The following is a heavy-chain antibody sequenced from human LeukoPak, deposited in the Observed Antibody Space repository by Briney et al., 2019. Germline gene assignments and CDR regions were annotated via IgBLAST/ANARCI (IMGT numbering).Heavy chain of an antibody. Sequence: PGGSLRLSCAASGFTFSNYAMSCVRQAPGKGLEWVSTISGSGDNTYYADSVKGRFTISRDNSKNTLYLQMNSLRAEDTAIYYCAKGNTYSSSPVFGYWGQGTLATVSS. CDR1: GFTFSNYA. J-gene: IGHJ4*02. D-gene: IGHD6-6*01. CDR2: ISGSGDNT. CDR3: AKGNTYSSSPVFGY. V-gene: IGHV3-23*01.